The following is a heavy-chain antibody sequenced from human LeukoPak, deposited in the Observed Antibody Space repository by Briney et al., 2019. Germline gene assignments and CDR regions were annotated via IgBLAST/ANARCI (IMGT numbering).Heavy chain of an antibody. J-gene: IGHJ6*04. Sequence: GGSLRLSCAASGFTFSSYEMNWVRQAPGKGLEWVSYISSSGSTIYYADSVKGRFTTSRDNAKNSLYLQMNSLRTEDTAVYYCAELGITMIGGVWGKGTTVTISS. CDR2: ISSSGSTI. V-gene: IGHV3-48*03. CDR1: GFTFSSYE. D-gene: IGHD3-10*02. CDR3: AELGITMIGGV.